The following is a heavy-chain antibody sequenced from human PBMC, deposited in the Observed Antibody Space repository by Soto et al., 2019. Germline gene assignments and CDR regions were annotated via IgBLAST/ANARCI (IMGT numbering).Heavy chain of an antibody. V-gene: IGHV3-30-3*01. D-gene: IGHD1-1*01. CDR1: GFTFDTYG. CDR2: ISYEGTNK. J-gene: IGHJ6*02. CDR3: ARVNPGNNLYYFNGLDV. Sequence: QVQLVESGGGVVQPGRSLRLSCAASGFTFDTYGIHWVRQAPGKGLEWVALISYEGTNKYYSDSVKGRFTISRDNSKSTLVLHMNSLRVEDTGVYYCARVNPGNNLYYFNGLDVWGQGTSVTVSS.